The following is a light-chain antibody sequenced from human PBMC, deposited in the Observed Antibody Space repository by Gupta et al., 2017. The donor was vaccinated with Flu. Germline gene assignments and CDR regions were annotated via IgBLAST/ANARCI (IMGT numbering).Light chain of an antibody. V-gene: IGLV2-18*02. Sequence: QSALTQPHSVSGSPGQSVTISCTGTSSDIGNYNRVSWYQQSPDTAPKLMIYEVSNRPAGVPGRFSGSKSDNTASLTISGLQAEDEADYYCSSYTSSSTYVFGTGTKVTVL. CDR3: SSYTSSSTYV. CDR1: SSDIGNYNR. CDR2: EVS. J-gene: IGLJ1*01.